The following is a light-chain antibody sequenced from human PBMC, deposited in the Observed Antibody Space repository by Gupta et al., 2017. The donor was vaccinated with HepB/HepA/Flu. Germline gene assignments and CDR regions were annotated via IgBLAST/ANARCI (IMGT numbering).Light chain of an antibody. CDR1: SSNIGSNT. CDR3: AAWDDSLNGPVV. V-gene: IGLV1-44*01. CDR2: STN. J-gene: IGLJ2*01. Sequence: QSVLTPPPSASGTPGQRVTISCSGSSSNIGSNTVNWYQQLPGPAPKLLIYSTNQRPSGVPARFPGSKSGTSASLAISGLQSEDEADYYCAAWDDSLNGPVVIGGGTKLTVL.